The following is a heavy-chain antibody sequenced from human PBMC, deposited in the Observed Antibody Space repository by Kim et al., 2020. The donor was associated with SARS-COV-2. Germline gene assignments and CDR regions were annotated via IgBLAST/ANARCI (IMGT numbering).Heavy chain of an antibody. J-gene: IGHJ4*02. CDR2: ISYDGSNK. CDR1: GFTFSSYA. CDR3: ARENQYYDFGVVIDY. D-gene: IGHD3-3*01. V-gene: IGHV3-30-3*01. Sequence: GGSLRLSCAASGFTFSSYAMHWVRQAPGKGLEWVAVISYDGSNKYYADSVKGRFTISRDNSKNTLYLQMNSLRAEDTAVYYCARENQYYDFGVVIDYWGQGTLVTVSS.